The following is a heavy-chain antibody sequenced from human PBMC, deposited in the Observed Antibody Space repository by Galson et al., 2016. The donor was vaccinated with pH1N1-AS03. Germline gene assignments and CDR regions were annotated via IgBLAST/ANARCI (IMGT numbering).Heavy chain of an antibody. V-gene: IGHV4-59*01. CDR2: VYDSGNT. Sequence: LSLTCTVSGGSISNYCWSWIRQPPGKGLEWIGYVYDSGNTHYNPSLKSRVAMSVDTSKNQFPLKLMSVTTADTAVYYCTRSYYRDYGDPPGGHWGQGTLVTVSS. J-gene: IGHJ4*02. D-gene: IGHD4-17*01. CDR1: GGSISNYC. CDR3: TRSYYRDYGDPPGGH.